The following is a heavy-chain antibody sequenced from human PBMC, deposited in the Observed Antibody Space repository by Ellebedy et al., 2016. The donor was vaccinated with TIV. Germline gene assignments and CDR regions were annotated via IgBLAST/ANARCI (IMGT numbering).Heavy chain of an antibody. CDR1: GFTFSDYY. CDR3: ARDRGGSYSPVDY. D-gene: IGHD1-26*01. CDR2: ISSSGSTI. Sequence: GGSLRLXXAASGFTFSDYYMSWIRQAPGKGLEWVSYISSSGSTIYYADSVKGRFTISRDNAKNSLYLQMNSLRAKDTAVYYCARDRGGSYSPVDYWGQGTLVTVSS. V-gene: IGHV3-11*01. J-gene: IGHJ4*02.